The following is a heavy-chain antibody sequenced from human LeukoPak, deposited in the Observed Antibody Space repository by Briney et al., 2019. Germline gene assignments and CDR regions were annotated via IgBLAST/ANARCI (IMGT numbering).Heavy chain of an antibody. CDR1: GFTFSDYY. J-gene: IGHJ4*02. Sequence: PGGSLRLSCAASGFTFSDYYMSWIRQAPGKGLEWVSYISSSGSNMYYADSVKGRFTISRDNAKYSQYLQMSSLTAEDTAVYYCANEGPNFDYWGQGTLVTVSS. CDR3: ANEGPNFDY. D-gene: IGHD2-8*01. V-gene: IGHV3-11*01. CDR2: ISSSGSNM.